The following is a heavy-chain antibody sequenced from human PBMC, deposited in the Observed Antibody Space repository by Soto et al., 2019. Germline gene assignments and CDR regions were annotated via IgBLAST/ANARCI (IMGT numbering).Heavy chain of an antibody. CDR3: ARDLGLTNWFDP. CDR2: IIPIFGTA. J-gene: IGHJ5*02. Sequence: SVKVSCKASGGTFSSYAISWVRQAPGQGLEWMGGIIPIFGTANYAQKFQGRVTITADESTSTAYMELSSLRSEDTAVYYCARDLGLTNWFDPWGQGTLVTVSS. V-gene: IGHV1-69*13. D-gene: IGHD7-27*01. CDR1: GGTFSSYA.